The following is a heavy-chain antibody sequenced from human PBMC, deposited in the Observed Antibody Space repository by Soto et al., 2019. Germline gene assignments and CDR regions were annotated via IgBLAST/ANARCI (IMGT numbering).Heavy chain of an antibody. CDR3: ARSRTGTTYGGMDV. CDR2: IHSGGDT. D-gene: IGHD1-7*01. J-gene: IGHJ6*02. V-gene: IGHV3-66*01. Sequence: EVQLVESGGDLVQPGGSLRLSCAASGFAVSSNYMTWVRQAPGKGLEWVSVIHSGGDTHYADSVRGRFTISRDKSKNTLYLQMNSLRAEDTAVDYCARSRTGTTYGGMDVWGQGTTVTVSS. CDR1: GFAVSSNY.